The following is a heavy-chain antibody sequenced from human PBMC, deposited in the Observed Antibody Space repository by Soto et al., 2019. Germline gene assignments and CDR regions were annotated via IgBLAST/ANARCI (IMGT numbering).Heavy chain of an antibody. Sequence: EVQLVESGGALVQPGGSLRLSCAASGFMFSDFGMNWVRQAPGKGLEWISYFSHSNNVQYYADSVKGRFTISKDNDQNSLFLQMSSLRDEDTAVYFCLRDGYCTYGLCYTNFFDLWGPGTMVTVSS. CDR3: LRDGYCTYGLCYTNFFDL. J-gene: IGHJ4*02. CDR1: GFMFSDFG. CDR2: FSHSNNVQ. V-gene: IGHV3-48*02. D-gene: IGHD2-8*01.